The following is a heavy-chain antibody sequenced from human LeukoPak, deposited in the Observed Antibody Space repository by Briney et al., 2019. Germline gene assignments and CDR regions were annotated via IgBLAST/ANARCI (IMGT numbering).Heavy chain of an antibody. Sequence: GSLRLSCAASGFTFSSYSMNWVRQAPGKGLEWIGEINHSGSTNYNPSLKSRVTISVDTSKNQFSLKLSSVTAADTAVYYCARGRRLNWFDPWGQGTLVTVSS. J-gene: IGHJ5*02. CDR3: ARGRRLNWFDP. CDR2: INHSGST. V-gene: IGHV4-34*01. D-gene: IGHD5-24*01. CDR1: GFTFSSYS.